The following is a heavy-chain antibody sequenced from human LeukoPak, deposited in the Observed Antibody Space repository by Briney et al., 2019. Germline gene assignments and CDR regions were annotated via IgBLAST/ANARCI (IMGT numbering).Heavy chain of an antibody. CDR1: GFTFSSYA. D-gene: IGHD3-10*01. CDR2: ISGSGGST. CDR3: AKDGSYYGSGSYYLI. Sequence: PGGSLRLSCAASGFTFSSYAMSRVRQAPGKGLEWVSAISGSGGSTYYADSVKGRFTISRDNSKNTLYLQMNSLRAEDTAVYYCAKDGSYYGSGSYYLIWGQGTMVTVSS. V-gene: IGHV3-23*01. J-gene: IGHJ3*02.